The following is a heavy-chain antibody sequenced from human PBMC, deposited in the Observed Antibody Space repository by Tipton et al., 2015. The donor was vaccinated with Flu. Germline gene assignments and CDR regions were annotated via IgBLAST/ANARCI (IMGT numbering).Heavy chain of an antibody. CDR1: GFTFSSYA. J-gene: IGHJ4*02. CDR3: AREGDKLSLDY. Sequence: QLVQSGGGVVQPGRSLRLSCAASGFTFSSYAMHRVRQAPGKGLEWVAVISYDGSNKYYADSVKGRFTISRDNSKNTLYLQMNSLRAEDTAVYYCAREGDKLSLDYWGQGTLVTVSS. V-gene: IGHV3-30-3*01. D-gene: IGHD3-16*01. CDR2: ISYDGSNK.